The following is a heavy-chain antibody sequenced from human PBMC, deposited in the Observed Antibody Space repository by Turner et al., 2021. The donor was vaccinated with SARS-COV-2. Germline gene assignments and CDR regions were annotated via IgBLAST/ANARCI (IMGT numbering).Heavy chain of an antibody. CDR1: GYTFTSYD. Sequence: QVQLVQSGAEVKKPGASVKVSCKASGYTFTSYDINWVRQATGQGLEWMGWMNTNSGNTGYEQKFQGRITMTRNNSISTAYMELSSLRSEDTAVYYCARAAQLTVWFDPWGQGTLVTVSS. CDR3: ARAAQLTVWFDP. J-gene: IGHJ5*02. D-gene: IGHD3-9*01. CDR2: MNTNSGNT. V-gene: IGHV1-8*01.